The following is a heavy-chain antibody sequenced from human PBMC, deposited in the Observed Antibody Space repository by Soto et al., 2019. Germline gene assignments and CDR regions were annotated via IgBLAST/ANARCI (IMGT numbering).Heavy chain of an antibody. D-gene: IGHD2-2*01. CDR1: GYTFTSYG. CDR2: ISAYNGNT. J-gene: IGHJ5*02. V-gene: IGHV1-18*01. Sequence: ASVKVSCKASGYTFTSYGISWVRQAPGQGLEWMGWISAYNGNTNYAQKLQGRVTMTTDTSTSTAYMELRSLRSDDTAVYYCARVPEEYCRSTSCYYNWFDPWGQGTLVTVSS. CDR3: ARVPEEYCRSTSCYYNWFDP.